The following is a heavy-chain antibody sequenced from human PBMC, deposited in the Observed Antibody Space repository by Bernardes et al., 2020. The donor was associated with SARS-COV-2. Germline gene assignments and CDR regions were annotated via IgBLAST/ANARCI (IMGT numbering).Heavy chain of an antibody. CDR1: GFSLVTYY. V-gene: IGHV3-48*01. J-gene: IGHJ6*02. CDR2: ITGDSRTI. CDR3: SASDYGMDV. Sequence: GGSLRLSCEASGFSLVTYYMNWVRQAPGKGLEWISYITGDSRTIHYADSVKGRFTISRDNAKKSLYLQMNDLRAEDTALYFCSASDYGMDVWGQGTTVIVSS.